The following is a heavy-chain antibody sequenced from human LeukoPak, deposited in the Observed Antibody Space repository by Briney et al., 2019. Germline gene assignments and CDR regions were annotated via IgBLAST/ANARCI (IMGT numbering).Heavy chain of an antibody. CDR2: IWYDGSNK. CDR3: AKGYDFWSGYSDY. CDR1: GFTFSSYG. V-gene: IGHV3-33*06. Sequence: GGSLRLSCAASGFTFSSYGMHWVRQAPGKGLEWVAVIWYDGSNKCYADSVKGRFTISRDNSKNTLYLQMNSLRAEDTAVYYCAKGYDFWSGYSDYWGQGTLVTVSS. J-gene: IGHJ4*02. D-gene: IGHD3-3*01.